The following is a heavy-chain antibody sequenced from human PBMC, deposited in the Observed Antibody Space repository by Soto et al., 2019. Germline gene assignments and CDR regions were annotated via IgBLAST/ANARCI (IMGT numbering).Heavy chain of an antibody. V-gene: IGHV1-69*06. J-gene: IGHJ5*02. CDR2: IIPIFGTA. CDR1: GGTFSSYA. CDR3: ARGGDSSGFDNWFGP. Sequence: GASVKVSCKASGGTFSSYAISWVRQAPGQGLEWMGGIIPIFGTANYAQKFQGRVTITADKSTSTAYMELSSLRSEDTAVYYCARGGDSSGFDNWFGPWGQGTLVTVSS. D-gene: IGHD3-22*01.